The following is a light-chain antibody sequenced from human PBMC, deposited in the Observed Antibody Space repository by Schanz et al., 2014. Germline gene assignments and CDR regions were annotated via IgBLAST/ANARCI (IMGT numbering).Light chain of an antibody. V-gene: IGLV2-8*01. CDR3: CSYIGTNHLVL. Sequence: QSVLTQPASVSGSPGQSITISCTGTSSDVGGYNYVSWYQQHPGKAPKLMIYDVSNRPSGVPDRFSGSRSGSTASLTVSGLQADDEADYYCCSYIGTNHLVLFGGGTKLTVL. CDR1: SSDVGGYNY. CDR2: DVS. J-gene: IGLJ3*02.